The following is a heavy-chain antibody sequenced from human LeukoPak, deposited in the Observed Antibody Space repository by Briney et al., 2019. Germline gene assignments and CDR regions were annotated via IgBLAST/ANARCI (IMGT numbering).Heavy chain of an antibody. V-gene: IGHV4-4*08. CDR3: ASEGTTFSSFDY. Sequence: SETLSLTCAVYGGSFSGYYWGWIRQPPGKGLEWIGCIYTSGSTNYNPSLKSRVTISVDTSKNQFSLKLNSVIATGTAVYYCASEGTTFSSFDYWGQGTLVTVSS. D-gene: IGHD1-1*01. CDR2: IYTSGST. CDR1: GGSFSGYY. J-gene: IGHJ4*02.